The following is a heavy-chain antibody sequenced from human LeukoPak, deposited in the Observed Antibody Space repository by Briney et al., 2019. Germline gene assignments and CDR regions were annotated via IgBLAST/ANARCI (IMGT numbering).Heavy chain of an antibody. D-gene: IGHD5-12*01. CDR2: TSYDGSNK. CDR3: ARDRMAWWLRTLVN. J-gene: IGHJ4*02. CDR1: GFTFSRYG. V-gene: IGHV3-30*04. Sequence: GRSLRLSCAASGFTFSRYGMHWVRQAPGKGLEWVTATSYDGSNKYYADSVKGRFTISRDNSKNTLYVQMNSLRAEDTAVYYCARDRMAWWLRTLVNWGQGTLVTVSS.